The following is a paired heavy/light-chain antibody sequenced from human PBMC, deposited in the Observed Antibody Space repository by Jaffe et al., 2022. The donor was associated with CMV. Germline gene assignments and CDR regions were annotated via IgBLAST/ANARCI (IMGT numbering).Heavy chain of an antibody. J-gene: IGHJ4*02. CDR3: AKSGWLGSRSDLPDY. Sequence: EIQLLESGGGLVQPGGSLRLSCEASGFNFNDYAMSWVRQAPGKGPEWVSTINSGTTTYYADSVKGRFTISRDISKNTLYLQMTSLSAEDTAIYFCAKSGWLGSRSDLPDYWGQGTLVTVSS. CDR1: GFNFNDYA. V-gene: IGHV3-23*01. CDR2: INSGTTT. D-gene: IGHD6-19*01.
Light chain of an antibody. J-gene: IGLJ3*02. V-gene: IGLV1-47*01. CDR2: RNN. Sequence: QSVLTQPPSASGTPGQRVSISCSGSSSNIGSNYVYWYLHLPGTAPKLLIYRNNQRPSGVPDRFSGSKSGTSASLAISGLRSEDEADYYCAVWDDSQSGPVFGGGTKLTVL. CDR3: AVWDDSQSGPV. CDR1: SSNIGSNY.